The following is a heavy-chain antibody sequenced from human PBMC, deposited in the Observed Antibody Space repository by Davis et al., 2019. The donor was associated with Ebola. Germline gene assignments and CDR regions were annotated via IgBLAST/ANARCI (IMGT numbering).Heavy chain of an antibody. CDR3: ACTIFDAFDI. V-gene: IGHV3-30*03. CDR2: ISYDGSNK. J-gene: IGHJ3*02. D-gene: IGHD3-3*01. CDR1: GFTFSSYG. Sequence: GGSLRLSCAASGFTFSSYGMHWVRQAPGKGLEWVAVISYDGSNKYYADSVKGRFTISRDNSKNTLYLQMNSLRAEDTAVYYCACTIFDAFDIWGQGTMVTVSS.